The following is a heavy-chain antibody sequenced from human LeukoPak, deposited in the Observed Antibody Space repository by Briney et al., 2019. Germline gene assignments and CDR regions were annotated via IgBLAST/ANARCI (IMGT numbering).Heavy chain of an antibody. CDR2: ISYDGKNK. V-gene: IGHV3-30*09. J-gene: IGHJ5*02. CDR3: ARGETGTCLGH. CDR1: GFSFSSHA. D-gene: IGHD1-1*01. Sequence: PGGSLRLSCAASGFSFSSHAMHWVRQAPDKGLEWVSFISYDGKNKFYVDSVKGRFAISRDNSKNTLQLQMNSLRVEDTAIYYCARGETGTCLGHWGQGILVTVSS.